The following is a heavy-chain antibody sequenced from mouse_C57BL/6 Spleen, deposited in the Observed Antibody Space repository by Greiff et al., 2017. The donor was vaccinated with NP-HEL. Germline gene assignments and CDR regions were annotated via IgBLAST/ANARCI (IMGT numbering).Heavy chain of an antibody. CDR3: ASIYDGYYDGDDY. CDR2: INPSSGYT. V-gene: IGHV1-4*01. CDR1: GYTFTSYT. D-gene: IGHD2-3*01. Sequence: QVQLQQSGAELARPGASVKMSCKASGYTFTSYTMHWVNQRPGQGLEWIGYINPSSGYTKYNQKFKDKATLTADKSSSTAYMQLSSLTSEDSAVYYCASIYDGYYDGDDYWGQGTTLTVSS. J-gene: IGHJ2*01.